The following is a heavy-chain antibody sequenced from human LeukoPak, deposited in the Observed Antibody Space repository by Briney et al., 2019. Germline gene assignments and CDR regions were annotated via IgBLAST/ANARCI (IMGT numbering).Heavy chain of an antibody. CDR3: ARGKNREYCSGGSCYGLAAFDI. CDR1: GGSFSGYY. D-gene: IGHD2-15*01. Sequence: SETLSLTCAVYGGSFSGYYWSWMRQPPGKGLEWIGEINHSGSTNYNPSLKSRVTISVDTSKNQFSLKLSSVTAADTAVYYCARGKNREYCSGGSCYGLAAFDIWGQGTMVTVSS. V-gene: IGHV4-34*01. J-gene: IGHJ3*02. CDR2: INHSGST.